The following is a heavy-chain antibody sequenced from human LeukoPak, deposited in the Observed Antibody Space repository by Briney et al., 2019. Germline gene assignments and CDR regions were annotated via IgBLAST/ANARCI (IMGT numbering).Heavy chain of an antibody. V-gene: IGHV4-30-2*01. CDR3: ARVYGDYVDY. D-gene: IGHD4-17*01. CDR2: IYHSGST. CDR1: GGSLSSGGYS. J-gene: IGHJ4*02. Sequence: PSETLSLTCAVSGGSLSSGGYSWSWLRQPPGRGLEWIGYIYHSGSTYYNPSLKSRVTISVDRSKNQFSLKLSSVTAADTAVYYCARVYGDYVDYWGQGTLVTVSS.